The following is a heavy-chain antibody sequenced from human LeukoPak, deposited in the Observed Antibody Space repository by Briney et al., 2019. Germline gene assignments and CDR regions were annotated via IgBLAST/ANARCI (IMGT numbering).Heavy chain of an antibody. Sequence: GGSLRLSCAASGFTFSNYSINWVRQAPGKGLEWVSYISGSSNAIYYADSVQGRFTISRDNAKNSLYLQMHSLGAEDTAVYFCARGRGASSRWLGPFDYWGRGTLVTVSS. V-gene: IGHV3-48*04. J-gene: IGHJ4*02. CDR3: ARGRGASSRWLGPFDY. CDR1: GFTFSNYS. D-gene: IGHD6-13*01. CDR2: ISGSSNAI.